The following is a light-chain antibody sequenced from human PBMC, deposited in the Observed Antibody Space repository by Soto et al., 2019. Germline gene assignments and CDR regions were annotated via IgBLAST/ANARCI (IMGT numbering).Light chain of an antibody. CDR1: RSDVGGYNY. Sequence: QSALTQPASVSGSPGQSIPISCTGTRSDVGGYNYVSWYQQHPGKAPKLMIYDVSNRPSGVSNRFSGSKSGNTASLTISGLQAEDEADYYCSSYTSSSTPVFGTGTKLTVL. CDR3: SSYTSSSTPV. CDR2: DVS. V-gene: IGLV2-14*01. J-gene: IGLJ1*01.